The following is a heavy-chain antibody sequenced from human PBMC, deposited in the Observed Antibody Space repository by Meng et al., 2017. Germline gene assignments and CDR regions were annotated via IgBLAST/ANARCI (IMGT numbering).Heavy chain of an antibody. CDR3: ARDLDGYSYDLNYFDY. CDR1: GFTFSSYW. J-gene: IGHJ4*02. CDR2: IKPSGGST. Sequence: GESLKISCAASGFTFSSYWMSWVRQAPGKGLEWMGIIKPSGGSTSYAQKFQGRVTMTRDTSTSTVYMELSSLRSEDTAVYYCARDLDGYSYDLNYFDYWGQGTLVTVSS. V-gene: IGHV1-46*01. D-gene: IGHD5-18*01.